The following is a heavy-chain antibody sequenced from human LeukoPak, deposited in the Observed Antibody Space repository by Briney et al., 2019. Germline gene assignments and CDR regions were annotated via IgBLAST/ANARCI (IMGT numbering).Heavy chain of an antibody. CDR1: GFTFSSYS. J-gene: IGHJ4*02. V-gene: IGHV3-21*01. Sequence: GGSLRLSCAASGFTFSSYSMNWVRQAPGKGLEWVSSISSSSYIYYADSVKGRFTISRDNAKNSLYLQMNSLRAEDTAVYYCARGGVYSTSAVDYWGQGTLVTVSS. CDR2: ISSSSYI. CDR3: ARGGVYSTSAVDY. D-gene: IGHD6-6*01.